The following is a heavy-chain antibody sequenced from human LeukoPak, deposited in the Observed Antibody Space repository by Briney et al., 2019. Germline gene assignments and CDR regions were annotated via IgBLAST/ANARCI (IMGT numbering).Heavy chain of an antibody. Sequence: SETLSLTCTVSGGSISSYYWSWIRQPPGKGLEWIGSIYHSGSTYYNPSLKSRVTISVDTSKNQFSLKLSSVTAADTAVYYCARWDDYGDYYAFDIWGQGTMVTVSS. D-gene: IGHD4-17*01. CDR1: GGSISSYY. CDR3: ARWDDYGDYYAFDI. CDR2: IYHSGST. V-gene: IGHV4-59*08. J-gene: IGHJ3*02.